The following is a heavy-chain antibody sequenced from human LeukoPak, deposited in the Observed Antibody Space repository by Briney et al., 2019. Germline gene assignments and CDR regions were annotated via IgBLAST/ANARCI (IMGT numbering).Heavy chain of an antibody. V-gene: IGHV3-33*01. CDR1: GFTFSSYG. D-gene: IGHD5-24*01. CDR3: ARARDGYRTDYFDY. Sequence: GRSLRLSCAASGFTFSSYGMHWVRQAPGKGLEWVAVIWYDGSNKYYADSVKGRFTISRDNSKNTLYLQMISLRAEDTAVYYCARARDGYRTDYFDYWGQGTLVTVSS. J-gene: IGHJ4*02. CDR2: IWYDGSNK.